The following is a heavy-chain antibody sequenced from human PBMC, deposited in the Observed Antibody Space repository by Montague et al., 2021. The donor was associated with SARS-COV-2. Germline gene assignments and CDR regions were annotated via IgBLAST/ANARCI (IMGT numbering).Heavy chain of an antibody. J-gene: IGHJ6*02. CDR2: INHSGSN. Sequence: SETLSLTCAVYGGSFGGYYWGWIRQPPGEGLGWIGEINHSGSNNYNPYLKSRVTISVDTSKKQFSLKLSPVAAADTAVYFCARGLAVSTFYYYYYGMDVWGQGTTVTVSS. CDR1: GGSFGGYY. CDR3: ARGLAVSTFYYYYYGMDV. D-gene: IGHD5/OR15-5a*01. V-gene: IGHV4-34*01.